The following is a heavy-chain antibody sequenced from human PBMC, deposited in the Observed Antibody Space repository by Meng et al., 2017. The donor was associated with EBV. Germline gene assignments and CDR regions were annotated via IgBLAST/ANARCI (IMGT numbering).Heavy chain of an antibody. CDR2: INRDGSST. Sequence: VQLLGSGGSSVQPGGSLRLACAASGFTFSSYWMHWVRQAPGKGLVWVSRINRDGSSTSYADSVKGRFTISRDNAKNTLYLQMNSLRAEDTAVYYCARESGIWGQGTLVTVSS. CDR1: GFTFSSYW. CDR3: ARESGI. J-gene: IGHJ4*02. D-gene: IGHD1-14*01. V-gene: IGHV3-74*01.